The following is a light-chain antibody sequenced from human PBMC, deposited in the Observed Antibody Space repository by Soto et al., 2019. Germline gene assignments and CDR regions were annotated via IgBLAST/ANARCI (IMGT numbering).Light chain of an antibody. J-gene: IGLJ1*01. Sequence: QSALTQPASVSGSPGQSITISCTGTSSDVGGYNYVSWYQQHPGKAPKLIIYDVSNRPSGVSDRFSGSKSGNTASLTISGLQAEDEADCYCSSYTSSSTLYVFGTGTKVTVL. CDR1: SSDVGGYNY. V-gene: IGLV2-14*01. CDR2: DVS. CDR3: SSYTSSSTLYV.